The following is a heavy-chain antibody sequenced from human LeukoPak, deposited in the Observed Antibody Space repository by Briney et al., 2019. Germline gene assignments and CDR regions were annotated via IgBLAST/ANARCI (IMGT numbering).Heavy chain of an antibody. CDR2: ITGSGGDT. Sequence: GGSLRLSCAASGFTFSSYAMSWVRQAPGKGLEWVSAITGSGGDTYHADSVKGRLTISRDNSKNTLYLQMNSLRVEDTALYYCAKGSSSSRPYYFDCWGQGTLVTVSS. J-gene: IGHJ4*02. CDR1: GFTFSSYA. V-gene: IGHV3-23*01. CDR3: AKGSSSSRPYYFDC. D-gene: IGHD6-6*01.